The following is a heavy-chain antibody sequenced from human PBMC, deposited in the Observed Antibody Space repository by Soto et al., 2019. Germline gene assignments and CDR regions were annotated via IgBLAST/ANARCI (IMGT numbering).Heavy chain of an antibody. J-gene: IGHJ6*02. Sequence: SETLSLTCTVSGGSISSYYWSWIRQPPGKGLEWIGYIYYSGSTNYNPSLKSRVTISVDTSKNQFSLKLSSVTAADTAVYYCARGRIGXGGYSYGYRYYYYGMDVWGQGTTVTVSS. CDR2: IYYSGST. CDR1: GGSISSYY. V-gene: IGHV4-59*01. D-gene: IGHD5-18*01. CDR3: ARGRIGXGGYSYGYRYYYYGMDV.